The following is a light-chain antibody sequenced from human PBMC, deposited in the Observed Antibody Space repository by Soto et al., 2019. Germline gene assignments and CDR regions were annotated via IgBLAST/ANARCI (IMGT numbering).Light chain of an antibody. CDR2: GTS. J-gene: IGKJ1*01. Sequence: EIVLTQSPATLSLSPGERATLSCRASQSISSSYLAWYQQKPGQAPRLLIYGTSARATGIPDTVSGSGSGTEVTLTISCLQSEDFATYYCQQYYSYPQTFGQGTKVDIK. CDR3: QQYYSYPQT. V-gene: IGKV3-20*01. CDR1: QSISSSY.